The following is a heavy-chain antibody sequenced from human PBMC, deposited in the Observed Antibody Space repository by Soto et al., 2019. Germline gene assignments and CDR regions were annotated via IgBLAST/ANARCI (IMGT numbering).Heavy chain of an antibody. J-gene: IGHJ4*02. CDR3: AKAYSSSQFFDY. Sequence: ESGGGLVQPGRSLRLSCAASGFTFDDYAMHWVRQAPGKGLEWVSGISWNSGSIGYADSVKGRFTISRDNAKNSLYLQMNSLRAEDTALYYCAKAYSSSQFFDYWGQGTLVTVSS. D-gene: IGHD6-6*01. CDR2: ISWNSGSI. V-gene: IGHV3-9*01. CDR1: GFTFDDYA.